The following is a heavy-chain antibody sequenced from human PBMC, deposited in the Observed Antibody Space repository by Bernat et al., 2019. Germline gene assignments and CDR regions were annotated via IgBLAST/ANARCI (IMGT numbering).Heavy chain of an antibody. CDR1: GGSISSYY. V-gene: IGHV4-59*08. D-gene: IGHD3-22*01. CDR3: ARSYDSSGYYYVDFGY. Sequence: QVQLQESGPGLVKPSETLSLTCTVSGGSISSYYWSWIRQPPGKGLEWIGYIYYSGSTNYNPSLKSRVTISVDTSKNQFSLKLSSVTAADTAVYYCARSYDSSGYYYVDFGYWGQGTLVTVSS. CDR2: IYYSGST. J-gene: IGHJ4*02.